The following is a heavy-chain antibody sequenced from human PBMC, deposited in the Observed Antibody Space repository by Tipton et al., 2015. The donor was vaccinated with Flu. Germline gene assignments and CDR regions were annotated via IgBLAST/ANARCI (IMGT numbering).Heavy chain of an antibody. CDR2: IYHSGSA. J-gene: IGHJ5*02. D-gene: IGHD1-14*01. Sequence: TLSLTCVVSGYSIINGYNWGWIRQSPGKGLEWIGNIYHSGSAYYNPSLKSQVTTSVDTSNNQFSLKLSSVTAADTAVYYCARERGTGVADLWGQGTLVTVSS. V-gene: IGHV4-38-2*02. CDR1: GYSIINGYN. CDR3: ARERGTGVADL.